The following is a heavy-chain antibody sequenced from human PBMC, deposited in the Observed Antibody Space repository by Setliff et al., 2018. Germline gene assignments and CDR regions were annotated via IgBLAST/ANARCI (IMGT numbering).Heavy chain of an antibody. V-gene: IGHV4-61*02. J-gene: IGHJ6*02. CDR2: IYTTGPT. CDR3: AREFVVISFVKNIHHHYGMDV. Sequence: SETLSLTCGVSGYSLSSGHFWGWFRQPAGKGLEWIGRIYTTGPTNHSTSLTGRVTINTDTPKNQISLKLRTVIAADTAVYYCAREFVVISFVKNIHHHYGMDVWGQGTTVTVSS. D-gene: IGHD2-21*01. CDR1: GYSLSSGHF.